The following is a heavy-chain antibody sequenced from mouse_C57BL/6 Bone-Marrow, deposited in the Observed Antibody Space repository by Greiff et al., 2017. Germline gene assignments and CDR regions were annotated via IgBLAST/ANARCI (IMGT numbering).Heavy chain of an antibody. J-gene: IGHJ2*01. D-gene: IGHD4-1*01. Sequence: VQLQQPGTELVKPGASVKLSCKASGYSFTSYWMPWVKQRPGQGLEWIGNINPSNGGTNYNEKLKSKATLTVDKSSSTAYMQLSSLTSEDSAVYYCARKRELGPFDYWGQGTTLTVSS. V-gene: IGHV1-53*01. CDR2: INPSNGGT. CDR3: ARKRELGPFDY. CDR1: GYSFTSYW.